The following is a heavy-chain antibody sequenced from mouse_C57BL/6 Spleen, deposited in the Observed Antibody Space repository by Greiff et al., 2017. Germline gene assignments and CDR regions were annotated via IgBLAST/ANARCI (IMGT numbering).Heavy chain of an antibody. J-gene: IGHJ2*01. CDR2: ISSGSSTI. D-gene: IGHD2-4*01. Sequence: EVKLMESGGGLVKPGGSLKLSCAASGFTFSDYGMHWVRQAPEKGLEVVAYISSGSSTIYYADTVKGRFTISRDNAKNTLFLQMTSLRSEDTAMYYCARGAMITLDYWGQGTTLTVSS. CDR3: ARGAMITLDY. V-gene: IGHV5-17*01. CDR1: GFTFSDYG.